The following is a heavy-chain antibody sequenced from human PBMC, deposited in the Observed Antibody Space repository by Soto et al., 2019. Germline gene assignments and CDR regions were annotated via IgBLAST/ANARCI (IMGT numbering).Heavy chain of an antibody. Sequence: RGGSLKLSCQASGYSFSNHWIGWVRQMPGKGLEWMGIIYAGDSDTRYSPSFQGQVTFSVDKSINTAYLQWSSLKASDTAIYYCARLQDAARSPSDYWGQGTLVTVSS. CDR2: IYAGDSDT. CDR3: ARLQDAARSPSDY. D-gene: IGHD6-6*01. V-gene: IGHV5-51*01. CDR1: GYSFSNHW. J-gene: IGHJ4*02.